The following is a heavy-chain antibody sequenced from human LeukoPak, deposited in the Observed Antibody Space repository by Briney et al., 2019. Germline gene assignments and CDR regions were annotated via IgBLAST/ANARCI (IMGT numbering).Heavy chain of an antibody. CDR2: INTNTGNP. Sequence: ASVKVSCKASGYTFTGYYMHWVRQAPGQGLEWMGWINTNTGNPTYAQGFTGRFVFSLDTSVSTAYLQISSLKAEDTAVYYCARDYYDSSGYYYVDRYFDYWGQGTLVTVSS. D-gene: IGHD3-22*01. V-gene: IGHV7-4-1*02. CDR1: GYTFTGYY. J-gene: IGHJ4*02. CDR3: ARDYYDSSGYYYVDRYFDY.